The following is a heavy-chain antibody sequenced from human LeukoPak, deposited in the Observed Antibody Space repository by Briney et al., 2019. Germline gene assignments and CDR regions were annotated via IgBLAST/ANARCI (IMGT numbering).Heavy chain of an antibody. J-gene: IGHJ3*02. V-gene: IGHV5-51*01. CDR3: ARRISGSSWLNAFDI. Sequence: GESLKISCKASGYSFTTYWIGWVRQMPGKGLEWMGIIYPADSTAHYSPSFQGQVTISVDKSINTAYLQWSSLKASDTAMYYCARRISGSSWLNAFDIWGQGTMVTASS. D-gene: IGHD6-13*01. CDR2: IYPADSTA. CDR1: GYSFTTYW.